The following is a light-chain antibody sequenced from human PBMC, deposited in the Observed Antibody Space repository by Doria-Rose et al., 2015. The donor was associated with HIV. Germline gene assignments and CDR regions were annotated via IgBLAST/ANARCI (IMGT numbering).Light chain of an antibody. V-gene: IGKV3-20*01. Sequence: EIVLTQSPGTLSLSPGERATLSCRASQSVSANYLAWYQQRPGQSPRLLIYGASSSATNSPDRFSGSGSGTDFTLTISRLEPEDFAVYYCHQYASSRTFGQGTKVEIK. CDR1: QSVSANY. CDR3: HQYASSRT. CDR2: GAS. J-gene: IGKJ1*01.